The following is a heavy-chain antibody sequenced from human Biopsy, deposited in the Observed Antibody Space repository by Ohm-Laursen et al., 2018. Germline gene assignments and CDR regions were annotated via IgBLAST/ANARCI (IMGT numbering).Heavy chain of an antibody. V-gene: IGHV4-59*01. CDR3: ARVGAGAPSIDYFDY. CDR1: GDSIARYY. J-gene: IGHJ4*02. D-gene: IGHD1-26*01. Sequence: TLSLTCPVSGDSIARYYWTWIRQSPGKGLEWIAYIYYSGSTNYNPSLRSRVTISVDRSKNQFSLELSSVTAADTAVYYCARVGAGAPSIDYFDYWGQGALVTVSS. CDR2: IYYSGST.